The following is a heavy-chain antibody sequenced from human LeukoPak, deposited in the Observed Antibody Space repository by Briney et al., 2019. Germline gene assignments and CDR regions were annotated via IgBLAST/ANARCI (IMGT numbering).Heavy chain of an antibody. V-gene: IGHV1-2*06. Sequence: GASVKVSCKASGYTFTGYYMHWVRQAPGQGLEWMGRINPNSGGTYYAQKFQGRVTMTRDTSISTAYMELSRLRSDDTAVYYCARGHPKIVLMVYASRTYFDYWGQGTLVTVSS. CDR2: INPNSGGT. D-gene: IGHD2-8*01. J-gene: IGHJ4*02. CDR1: GYTFTGYY. CDR3: ARGHPKIVLMVYASRTYFDY.